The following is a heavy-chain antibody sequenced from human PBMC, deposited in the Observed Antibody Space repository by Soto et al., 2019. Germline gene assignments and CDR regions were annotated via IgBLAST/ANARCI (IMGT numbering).Heavy chain of an antibody. V-gene: IGHV3-9*01. J-gene: IGHJ3*02. CDR3: AKGIYGSHAFDI. CDR1: GFNFNDYV. Sequence: DVQLVESGGGLVQPGRSVRLSCAASGFNFNDYVMHWVRQAPGKGLEWVSGISWNSGIIGYADSVKGRFTISRDNAKNSLYLQMNSLRPEDTALYYCAKGIYGSHAFDIWGLGTMVTVSS. D-gene: IGHD2-21*01. CDR2: ISWNSGII.